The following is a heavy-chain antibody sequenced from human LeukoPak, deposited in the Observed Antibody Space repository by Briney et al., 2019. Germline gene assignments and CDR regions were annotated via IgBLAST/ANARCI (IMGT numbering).Heavy chain of an antibody. V-gene: IGHV3-11*04. CDR3: ARDTSSGYFDY. J-gene: IGHJ4*02. CDR2: ISSSGSTI. CDR1: GFTFSDYY. Sequence: GGSLRLSCAASGFTFSDYYMSWIRQAPGKGLEWVSYISSSGSTIYYADSVRGRFTISRDNAKNSLYLQMNSLRAEDTAVYYCARDTSSGYFDYWGQGTLVTVSS. D-gene: IGHD3-22*01.